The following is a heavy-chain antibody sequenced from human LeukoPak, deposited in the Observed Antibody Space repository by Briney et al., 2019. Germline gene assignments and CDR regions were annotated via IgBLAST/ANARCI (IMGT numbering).Heavy chain of an antibody. Sequence: PSETLSLTCTVSGGSISNYYWIWIRQPAGKGLEWIARMYTTGSTNYNPSLRSRVTMSLDTSNNHFSLQLSSVTAADTAVYYCARQYIRSGKYYYALDVWGQGTTVTVSS. J-gene: IGHJ6*02. CDR1: GGSISNYY. CDR2: MYTTGST. CDR3: ARQYIRSGKYYYALDV. D-gene: IGHD3-10*01. V-gene: IGHV4-4*07.